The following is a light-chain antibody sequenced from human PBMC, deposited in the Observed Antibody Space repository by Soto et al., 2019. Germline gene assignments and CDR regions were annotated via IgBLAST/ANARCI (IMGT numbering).Light chain of an antibody. Sequence: QSVLTQPASVSGSPGQSITISCTGSSSDIGGYQHVSWYQLHPGKAPKLMIFEVNNRPSGVSFRFSGSKSGNTASLTISGLQVEDEADYFCSSYSISTAYLFGTGTKVTAL. J-gene: IGLJ1*01. CDR3: SSYSISTAYL. V-gene: IGLV2-14*01. CDR1: SSDIGGYQH. CDR2: EVN.